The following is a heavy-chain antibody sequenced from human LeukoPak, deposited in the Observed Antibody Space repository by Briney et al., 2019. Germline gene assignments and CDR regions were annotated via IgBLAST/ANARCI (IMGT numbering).Heavy chain of an antibody. J-gene: IGHJ5*02. D-gene: IGHD2-15*01. CDR3: ARHGHCSGGSCYSWFDP. Sequence: PSETLSLTCTVSGGSISSSSYYWGWILHPPWKGLEWIGSIYYSGSTYYNPSLKRRVTISVDTSKNQFCLKLSSVTAADTAVYYCARHGHCSGGSCYSWFDPWGQGTLVTVSS. CDR2: IYYSGST. CDR1: GGSISSSSYY. V-gene: IGHV4-39*01.